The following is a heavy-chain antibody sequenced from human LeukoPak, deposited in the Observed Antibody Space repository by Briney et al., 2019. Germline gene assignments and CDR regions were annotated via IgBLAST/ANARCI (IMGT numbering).Heavy chain of an antibody. CDR2: IYYSGST. J-gene: IGHJ6*03. D-gene: IGHD4-11*01. Sequence: PSETLSLTCTVSGGSISSSSYYWGWIRQPPGKGLEWIGSIYYSGSTYYNPSLKSRVTISVDTSKNQFSLKLSSVTAADTAVYYCARATTAHYMDVWGKGTTVTVSS. CDR1: GGSISSSSYY. V-gene: IGHV4-39*07. CDR3: ARATTAHYMDV.